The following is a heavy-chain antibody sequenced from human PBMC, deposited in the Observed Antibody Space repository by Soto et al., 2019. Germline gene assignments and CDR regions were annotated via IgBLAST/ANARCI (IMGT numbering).Heavy chain of an antibody. Sequence: SETLCLTCTVSGGSISSYDWSWIRQPPGKGLEWIGDIYYSGSTNYNPSLKSRVTISVDTSKNQFSLKLSSVTAADTAVYYCARGAGVPHILYYYYSYMDVWGKGTTVTVSS. J-gene: IGHJ6*03. CDR1: GGSISSYD. V-gene: IGHV4-59*08. CDR3: ARGAGVPHILYYYYSYMDV. D-gene: IGHD3-9*01. CDR2: IYYSGST.